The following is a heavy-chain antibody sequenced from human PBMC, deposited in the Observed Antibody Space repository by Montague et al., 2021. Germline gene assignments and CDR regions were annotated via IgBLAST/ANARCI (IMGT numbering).Heavy chain of an antibody. J-gene: IGHJ1*01. D-gene: IGHD6-19*01. CDR2: ITGSSSSI. CDR3: ARDSYSSGWYSAEYFQH. Sequence: SLRLSCAASGFTFRTYGMNWVRQAPGKGLELVSYITGSSSSIYYADSVRGRFTISRDNPKNSLYPQMNSLRDEDTAVYYCARDSYSSGWYSAEYFQHWGQGTLVTVSS. V-gene: IGHV3-48*02. CDR1: GFTFRTYG.